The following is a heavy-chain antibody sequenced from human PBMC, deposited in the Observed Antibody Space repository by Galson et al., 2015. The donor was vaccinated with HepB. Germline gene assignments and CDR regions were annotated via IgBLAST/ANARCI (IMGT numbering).Heavy chain of an antibody. D-gene: IGHD1-26*01. CDR2: IYSGGST. J-gene: IGHJ4*02. CDR3: ATERSTSGSYYFDN. Sequence: FLRLSCAASGSTVRTNSMSWVRQAPGKGLEWVSVIYSGGSTYYADHVKGRFTISRVDYKNPLYLHMNCLGPEDTAVYYCATERSTSGSYYFDNWGQGPLVTVSS. V-gene: IGHV3-66*02. CDR1: GSTVRTNS.